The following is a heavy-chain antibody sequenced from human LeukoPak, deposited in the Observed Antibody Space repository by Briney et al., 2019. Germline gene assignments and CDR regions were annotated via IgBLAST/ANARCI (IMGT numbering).Heavy chain of an antibody. CDR2: ISSSSSTI. D-gene: IGHD1-26*01. CDR3: ARDRGGSYSAIDC. Sequence: GGSLRLSCAASGFTFSSYSMNWVRQAPGKGLEWVSFISSSSSTIYYADSVKGRFTISRDNAKNSLYLQMNSLRAEDTAVSYCARDRGGSYSAIDCWGQGTLVTVSS. J-gene: IGHJ4*02. V-gene: IGHV3-48*04. CDR1: GFTFSSYS.